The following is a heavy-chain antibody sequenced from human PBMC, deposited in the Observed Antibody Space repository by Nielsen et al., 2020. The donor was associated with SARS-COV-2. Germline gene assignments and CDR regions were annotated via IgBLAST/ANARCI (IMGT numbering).Heavy chain of an antibody. CDR1: GFTFSTYA. V-gene: IGHV3-23*01. Sequence: GESLKISCAASGFTFSTYAMTWVRQAPGKGLEWVSAIRGSGDETYHADSVKGRFTIFRDNSKNTLFLQMNSLRAEDTAVYYCARESVTGTDAFDIWGQGTVVTVS. CDR3: ARESVTGTDAFDI. J-gene: IGHJ3*02. CDR2: IRGSGDET. D-gene: IGHD6-19*01.